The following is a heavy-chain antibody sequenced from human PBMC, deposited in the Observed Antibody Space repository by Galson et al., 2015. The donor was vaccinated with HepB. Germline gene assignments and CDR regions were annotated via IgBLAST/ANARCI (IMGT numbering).Heavy chain of an antibody. CDR3: VRVNFDLLTGKALDY. D-gene: IGHD3-9*01. CDR2: ISRTSRAI. J-gene: IGHJ4*02. V-gene: IGHV3-48*01. Sequence: SLRLSCAASGFTFTDYGMNWVRQAPVKGLEWVSYISRTSRAIYYADSVKGRFTISRDNAKNSLYVQMTSLRIEDTAVYYCVRVNFDLLTGKALDYWGQGTLVTVSS. CDR1: GFTFTDYG.